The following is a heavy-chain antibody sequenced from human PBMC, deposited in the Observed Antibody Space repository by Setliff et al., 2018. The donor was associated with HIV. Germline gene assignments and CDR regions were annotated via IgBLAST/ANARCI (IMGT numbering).Heavy chain of an antibody. CDR2: IYSNGGT. D-gene: IGHD3-10*01. CDR3: ARPGSSSYYYAMDV. Sequence: SETLSLTCNVSGVSITSYYWSWIRQSPGKGLEYIGYIYSNGGTNYNPSLKSRVRISVDTSKNQFSLKLRSVTAADTGVYYCARPGSSSYYYAMDVWGQGTTVTVSS. CDR1: GVSITSYY. V-gene: IGHV4-59*01. J-gene: IGHJ6*02.